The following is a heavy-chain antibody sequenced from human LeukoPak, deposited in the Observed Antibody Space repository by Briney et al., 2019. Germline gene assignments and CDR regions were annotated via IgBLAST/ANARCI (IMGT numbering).Heavy chain of an antibody. CDR2: INPKSGGA. J-gene: IGHJ4*02. CDR3: AREGRVDSAVVLFDY. D-gene: IGHD5-18*01. V-gene: IGHV1-2*02. Sequence: ASVKVSCKASGYTFTGYYIHWVRQAPGQGLEWMGWINPKSGGANYAQKFQGRVTMTRDTSISTAYMELRRLRSDDTAVYYCAREGRVDSAVVLFDYWGQGTLVTVSS. CDR1: GYTFTGYY.